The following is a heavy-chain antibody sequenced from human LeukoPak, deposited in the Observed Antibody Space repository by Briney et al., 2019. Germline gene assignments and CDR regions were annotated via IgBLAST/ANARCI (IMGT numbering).Heavy chain of an antibody. V-gene: IGHV3-23*01. CDR3: AKDLDIAAAGNLDY. CDR1: GFTFSSYA. CDR2: ISGSGGST. Sequence: GGSLRLSCAAAGFTFSSYAMSWVRQAPGKGLEWVSAISGSGGSTYYADSVKGRFTISRDNSKNTLYLQMNSLRAEDTAVYYCAKDLDIAAAGNLDYWGEGTLVTVSS. J-gene: IGHJ4*02. D-gene: IGHD6-13*01.